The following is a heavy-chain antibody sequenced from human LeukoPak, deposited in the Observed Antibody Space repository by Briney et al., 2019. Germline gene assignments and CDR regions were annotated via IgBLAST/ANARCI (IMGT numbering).Heavy chain of an antibody. Sequence: PGGSLRLSCAASGFTVSSNYVSWVRQAPGKGLEWVSVIYSGGSTYYADSVKGRFTISRDNSKNTLYLQMNSLRAEDTAVYYCARGPSIAAAGTTFPFDYWGQGTLVTVSS. CDR1: GFTVSSNY. J-gene: IGHJ4*02. CDR3: ARGPSIAAAGTTFPFDY. V-gene: IGHV3-53*01. D-gene: IGHD6-13*01. CDR2: IYSGGST.